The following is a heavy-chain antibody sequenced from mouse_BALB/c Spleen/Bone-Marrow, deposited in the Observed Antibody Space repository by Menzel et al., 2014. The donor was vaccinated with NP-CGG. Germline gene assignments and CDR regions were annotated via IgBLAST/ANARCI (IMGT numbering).Heavy chain of an antibody. CDR1: GYTFPNFW. V-gene: IGHV1-80*01. CDR3: ARVYYGNLDY. CDR2: IHPGDGDT. D-gene: IGHD2-1*01. J-gene: IGHJ2*01. Sequence: QVQLQQSGAELVRPGSSVKISCKASGYTFPNFWMNWVKQRPGQGLEWIGQIHPGDGDTNNNGKFKGKATLTTDKSSSTAYMQLSSLSSEDSAVYFCARVYYGNLDYWGQGTTLTVSS.